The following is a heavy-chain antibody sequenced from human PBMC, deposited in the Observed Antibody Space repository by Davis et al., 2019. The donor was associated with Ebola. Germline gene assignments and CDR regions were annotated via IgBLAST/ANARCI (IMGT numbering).Heavy chain of an antibody. V-gene: IGHV3-73*01. J-gene: IGHJ3*02. D-gene: IGHD3-3*01. CDR2: IRSKANSYAT. Sequence: PGGSLRLSCAASGFTFSGSAMHWVRQASGKGLEWVGRIRSKANSYATAYAASVKGRFTISRDDSKNTAYLQMNSLKTEDTAVYYCTRPSINDFWSGHPSAFDIWGQGTMVTVSS. CDR1: GFTFSGSA. CDR3: TRPSINDFWSGHPSAFDI.